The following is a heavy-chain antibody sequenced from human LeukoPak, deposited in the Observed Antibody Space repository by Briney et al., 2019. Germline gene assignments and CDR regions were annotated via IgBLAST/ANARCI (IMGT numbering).Heavy chain of an antibody. Sequence: GGSLRLSCAASGFTFSSYSMNWVRQAPGQGLEWVSSISSSSSYIYYADSVKGRFTISRDNAKNSLYLQMNSLRAEDTAVYYCARVYSSIAGPSDIWGQGTMVTVSS. CDR2: ISSSSSYI. V-gene: IGHV3-21*01. D-gene: IGHD6-13*01. CDR1: GFTFSSYS. CDR3: ARVYSSIAGPSDI. J-gene: IGHJ3*02.